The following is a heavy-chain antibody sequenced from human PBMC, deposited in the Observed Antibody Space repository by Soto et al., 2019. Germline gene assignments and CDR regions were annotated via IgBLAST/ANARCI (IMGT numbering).Heavy chain of an antibody. J-gene: IGHJ4*02. CDR1: GDSVSSNNYY. D-gene: IGHD3-22*01. Sequence: SETLSLTCTVIGDSVSSNNYYWSWIRQRPGKGLEWIGYIHYSGDSYDNPSLTSRITMSMDVSKNQFSLNLRSVTAADTAIYYCASDVNDSSGSQGFDYWGQGTLVTVSS. CDR2: IHYSGDS. CDR3: ASDVNDSSGSQGFDY. V-gene: IGHV4-31*03.